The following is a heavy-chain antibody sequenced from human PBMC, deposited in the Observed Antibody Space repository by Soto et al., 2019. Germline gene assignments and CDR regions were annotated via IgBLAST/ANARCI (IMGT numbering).Heavy chain of an antibody. V-gene: IGHV6-1*01. CDR2: TYFRSKWYN. D-gene: IGHD5-12*01. CDR1: GDSVSSNTAS. CDR3: AKGDNLGPKTGYAFDP. J-gene: IGHJ5*02. Sequence: SQTLSLTCAISGDSVSSNTASWNWIRQSPSRGLEWLGRTYFRSKWYNDYAVSVKSRIVINPDTSNNQFSLQLNSVTPEDTAVYFCAKGDNLGPKTGYAFDPWGQGIMVTVSS.